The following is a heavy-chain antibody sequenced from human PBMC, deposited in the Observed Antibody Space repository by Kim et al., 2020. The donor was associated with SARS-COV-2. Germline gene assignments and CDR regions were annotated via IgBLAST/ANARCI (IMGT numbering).Heavy chain of an antibody. D-gene: IGHD6-13*01. CDR1: GASVSSSSYY. CDR2: ISHSGTT. CDR3: TAAPNNYFFDH. V-gene: IGHV4-61*01. Sequence: SETLSLTCTVSGASVSSSSYYWSWIRQTPGKGLDFIGYISHSGTTDYNPSLKSRLTISVDTSRNQFSMKLNSVTAADTAIYYCTAAPNNYFFDHWGQGT. J-gene: IGHJ4*02.